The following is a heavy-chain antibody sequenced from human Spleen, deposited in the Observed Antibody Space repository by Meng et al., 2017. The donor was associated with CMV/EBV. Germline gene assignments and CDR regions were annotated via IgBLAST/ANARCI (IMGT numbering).Heavy chain of an antibody. V-gene: IGHV5-51*01. Sequence: KVSCKGSGYAFTNYWIGWVRQMPGKGLEWRGIVYPDDSDTRYSPSFQGQVTMSADKSINTAYLQWSSLRASDTAMYYCARHGADGHKIHSDYWGQGTLVTVSS. CDR3: ARHGADGHKIHSDY. CDR2: VYPDDSDT. D-gene: IGHD5-24*01. CDR1: GYAFTNYW. J-gene: IGHJ4*02.